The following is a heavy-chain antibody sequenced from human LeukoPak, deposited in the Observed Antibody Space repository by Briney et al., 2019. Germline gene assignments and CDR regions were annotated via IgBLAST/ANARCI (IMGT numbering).Heavy chain of an antibody. V-gene: IGHV1-2*04. Sequence: ASVNVSCKASGYTFTGYYIHWVRQASGQGLEWMGWINPHSGATHYAQKFQGWITMTRDTSISTAYMEVTRLQSDDTAVYFCAREREHGDFDYWGQGTLVTVSS. D-gene: IGHD1-26*01. J-gene: IGHJ4*02. CDR1: GYTFTGYY. CDR3: AREREHGDFDY. CDR2: INPHSGAT.